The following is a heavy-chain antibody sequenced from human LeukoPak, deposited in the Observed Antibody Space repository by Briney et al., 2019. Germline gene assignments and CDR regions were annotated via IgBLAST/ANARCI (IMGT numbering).Heavy chain of an antibody. J-gene: IGHJ4*02. Sequence: GGSPRLSCAASGFTFDDYGMTWVRHAPGKGLEWVSGINWNGGNTGYADSVKGRFTISRDNAQNSLYLQMNSLRAEDTALYYCARVASNYDFDYWGQGTLVSVSS. D-gene: IGHD4-11*01. CDR1: GFTFDDYG. V-gene: IGHV3-20*04. CDR2: INWNGGNT. CDR3: ARVASNYDFDY.